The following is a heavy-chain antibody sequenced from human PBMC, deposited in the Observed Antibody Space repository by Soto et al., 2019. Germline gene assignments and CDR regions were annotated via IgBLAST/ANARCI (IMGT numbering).Heavy chain of an antibody. V-gene: IGHV3-11*01. D-gene: IGHD6-13*01. J-gene: IGHJ4*02. CDR2: ISSSSGTI. CDR1: GFTFSDYY. CDR3: ARAMYSSKTDFDY. Sequence: QVQLEESGGGLVKPGGSLRLSCAASGFTFSDYYMSWIRQAPGKGLEWVSYISSSSGTISYADSVKGRFTISRDNAKNSLYLQMNSLRAEDTAVYYCARAMYSSKTDFDYWGQGSLVTVSS.